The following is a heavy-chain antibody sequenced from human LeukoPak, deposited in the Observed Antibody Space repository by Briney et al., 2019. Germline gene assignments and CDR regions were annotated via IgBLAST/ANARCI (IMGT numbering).Heavy chain of an antibody. D-gene: IGHD2-15*01. CDR3: ATREVVAAGSGFS. CDR2: IYHSGTT. Sequence: PSETLSLTCGVSGGSISSGSWCSWVRQPSGKGLEWIGEIYHSGTTNYNPSLKSRVTISLDKSKNQFSLRLTSLTAADTAVYYCATREVVAAGSGFSWGQGTLVTVSS. CDR1: GGSISSGSW. J-gene: IGHJ5*02. V-gene: IGHV4-4*02.